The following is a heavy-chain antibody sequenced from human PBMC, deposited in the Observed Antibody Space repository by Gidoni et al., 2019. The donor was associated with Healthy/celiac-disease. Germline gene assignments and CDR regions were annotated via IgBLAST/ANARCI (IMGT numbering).Heavy chain of an antibody. V-gene: IGHV4-31*03. D-gene: IGHD3-9*01. Sequence: QVQLQEEGPGRVKPSQNLSRTCTVPGGSISSGGYYWSWIRQPPGKGLEWIGYIYYSGSPYYNPSLKSRVTISVDTSKNQFSLKLSSVTAADTAVYYCARDAPDKKVAFDIWGQGTMVTVSS. CDR3: ARDAPDKKVAFDI. J-gene: IGHJ3*02. CDR2: IYYSGSP. CDR1: GGSISSGGYY.